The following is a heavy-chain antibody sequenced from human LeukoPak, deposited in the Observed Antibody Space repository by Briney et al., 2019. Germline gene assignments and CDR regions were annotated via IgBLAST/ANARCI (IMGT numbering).Heavy chain of an antibody. D-gene: IGHD4-17*01. CDR1: GGTFSSYA. CDR3: ARDYGYYFDY. V-gene: IGHV1-69*04. Sequence: ASVRVSCKASGGTFSSYAISWVRQAPGQGLEWMGRIIPILGIANYAQKFQGRVTITADKSTSTAYMELSSLRSEDTAVYYCARDYGYYFDYWGQGTLVTVSS. J-gene: IGHJ4*02. CDR2: IIPILGIA.